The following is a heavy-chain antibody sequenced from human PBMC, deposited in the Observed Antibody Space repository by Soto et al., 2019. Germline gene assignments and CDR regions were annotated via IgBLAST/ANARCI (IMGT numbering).Heavy chain of an antibody. D-gene: IGHD2-21*02. J-gene: IGHJ1*01. CDR1: GGTFSSYA. CDR3: ASEGHCGGDCYSYFQH. Sequence: QVQLVQSGAEVKKPGSLVKVSCKASGGTFSSYAISWVRQAPGQGLEWMGGIIPIFGTANYAQKFQGRVTITADESTSTAYMELSSLRSEDTAVYYCASEGHCGGDCYSYFQHWGQGTLVTVSS. V-gene: IGHV1-69*01. CDR2: IIPIFGTA.